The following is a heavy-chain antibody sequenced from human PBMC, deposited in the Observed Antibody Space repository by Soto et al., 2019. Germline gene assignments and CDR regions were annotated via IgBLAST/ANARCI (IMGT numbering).Heavy chain of an antibody. J-gene: IGHJ6*04. D-gene: IGHD6-19*01. Sequence: SETLSLTCTVSGGSISSYYWSWVRQPPGKGLEWIGYIYYSGSTNYNPSLKSRVTISVDTSKNQFSLKLSSVTAADTAVYYCAREGGYRSGIAPGMAGWGKGTKVPVSS. CDR1: GGSISSYY. CDR2: IYYSGST. V-gene: IGHV4-59*01. CDR3: AREGGYRSGIAPGMAG.